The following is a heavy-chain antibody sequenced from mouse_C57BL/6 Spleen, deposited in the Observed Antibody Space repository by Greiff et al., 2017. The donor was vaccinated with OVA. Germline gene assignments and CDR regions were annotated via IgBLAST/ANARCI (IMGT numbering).Heavy chain of an antibody. D-gene: IGHD2-5*01. CDR3: ARHYSNRYAMDY. J-gene: IGHJ4*01. CDR1: GFTFSDYG. V-gene: IGHV5-17*01. CDR2: ISSGSSTI. Sequence: EVNVVESGGGLVKPGGSLKLSCAASGFTFSDYGMHWVRQAPEKGLEWVAYISSGSSTIYYADTVKGRFTISRDNAKNTLFLQMTSLRSEDTAMYYCARHYSNRYAMDYWGQGTSVTVSS.